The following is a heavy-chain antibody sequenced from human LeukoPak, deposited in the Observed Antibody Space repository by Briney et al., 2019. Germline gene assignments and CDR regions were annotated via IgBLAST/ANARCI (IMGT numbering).Heavy chain of an antibody. CDR1: GFTFDDYA. CDR2: ISWNSGTI. J-gene: IGHJ3*02. D-gene: IGHD3-22*01. Sequence: GRSLRLSCAASGFTFDDYAMHWVRHASGKGLEWVSGISWNSGTIGYADSVKGRFTISRDNAKNSLYLQMNSLRAEDTALYYCAKTYDTSGYPFGAIDIWGQGTMVTVSS. CDR3: AKTYDTSGYPFGAIDI. V-gene: IGHV3-9*01.